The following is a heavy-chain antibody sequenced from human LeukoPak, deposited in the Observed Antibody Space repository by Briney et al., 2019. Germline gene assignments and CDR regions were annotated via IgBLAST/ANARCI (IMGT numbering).Heavy chain of an antibody. CDR2: IWYDGSNR. CDR3: TTGTY. J-gene: IGHJ4*02. D-gene: IGHD3/OR15-3a*01. CDR1: EFTLSNYG. Sequence: GGSLRLSCVPSEFTLSNYGMHWVRQAPGKGLEWVAVIWYDGSNRYYADSVKGRFTISRDTSKNTLYLEMNSLRAEDTAVYYCTTGTYWGQGTLVTVSS. V-gene: IGHV3-33*01.